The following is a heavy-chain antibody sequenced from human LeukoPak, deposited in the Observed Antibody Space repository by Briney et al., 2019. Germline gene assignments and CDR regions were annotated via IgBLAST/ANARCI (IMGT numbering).Heavy chain of an antibody. CDR3: AKDIQLRGPNIRGSYYNY. V-gene: IGHV3-9*01. CDR1: GFTFDDYA. CDR2: ISWNSGSV. Sequence: GGSLRLSCAASGFTFDDYAMHWVRQAPGKGLEWVSGISWNSGSVGYADSVKGRFTISRDNAKNSLYLQMNSLRAEDTALYYCAKDIQLRGPNIRGSYYNYWGQGTLVTVSS. J-gene: IGHJ4*02. D-gene: IGHD3-10*01.